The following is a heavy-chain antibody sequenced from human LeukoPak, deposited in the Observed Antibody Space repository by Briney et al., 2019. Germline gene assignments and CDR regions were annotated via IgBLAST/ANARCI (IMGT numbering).Heavy chain of an antibody. D-gene: IGHD3-16*01. CDR2: ISNTGVT. CDR3: ASAPRQASIGGLDY. V-gene: IGHV4-39*02. J-gene: IGHJ4*02. CDR1: GGSISSSPYY. Sequence: SETLSLTCTVSGGSISSSPYYWGWIRQPPGKGLEWIGAISNTGVTYYNPSLRSRVTIFADTSKNLFSLNLRSVTAADTALYYCASAPRQASIGGLDYWGQGTLVTVSS.